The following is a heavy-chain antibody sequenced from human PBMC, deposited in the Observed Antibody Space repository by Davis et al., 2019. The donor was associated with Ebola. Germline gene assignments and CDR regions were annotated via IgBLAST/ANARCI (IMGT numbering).Heavy chain of an antibody. V-gene: IGHV3-23*01. J-gene: IGHJ4*02. CDR1: GFTFSIYA. Sequence: LGGSLRLSCAASGFTFSIYAMSWVRQGPGKGLEWVSAISGSGGSTNDADSVKGRFTISRDNSNNMLYLQMSSLRAEDTAVYYCAKATLQFWGSLDYWGQGSQVTVSS. CDR2: ISGSGGST. CDR3: AKATLQFWGSLDY. D-gene: IGHD7-27*01.